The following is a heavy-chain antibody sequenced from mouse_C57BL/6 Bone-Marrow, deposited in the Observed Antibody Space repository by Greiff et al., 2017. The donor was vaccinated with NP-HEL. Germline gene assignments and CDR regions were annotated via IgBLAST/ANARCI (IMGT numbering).Heavy chain of an antibody. CDR3: GRNCVCEEWFAY. CDR1: GFTFSDYG. Sequence: EVQGVESGGGLVKPGGSLKLSCAASGFTFSDYGMHWVRQAPEKGLEWVAYISSGSSTIYYADTVKGRFTISRDNATNTVFLQLTSLRSEATALYYCGRNCVCEEWFAYWGQGTLVTVSA. CDR2: ISSGSSTI. V-gene: IGHV5-17*01. D-gene: IGHD2-10*02. J-gene: IGHJ3*01.